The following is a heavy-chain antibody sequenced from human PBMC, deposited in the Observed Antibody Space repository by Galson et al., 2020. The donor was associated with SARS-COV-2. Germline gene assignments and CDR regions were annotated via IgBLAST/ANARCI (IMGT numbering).Heavy chain of an antibody. CDR1: GYIFANAW. Sequence: GESLKISCAVSGYIFANAWMTWVRQAPGKGLEWVGRIKSKTDGGTTDYAAPVKGRFTISRDDSQNTLYVQMNSLKTEDTAVYYCATVYYDFWGGQGYIDNWGQGVLVTVSS. V-gene: IGHV3-15*01. J-gene: IGHJ4*02. CDR3: ATVYYDFWGGQGYIDN. CDR2: IKSKTDGGTT. D-gene: IGHD3-3*01.